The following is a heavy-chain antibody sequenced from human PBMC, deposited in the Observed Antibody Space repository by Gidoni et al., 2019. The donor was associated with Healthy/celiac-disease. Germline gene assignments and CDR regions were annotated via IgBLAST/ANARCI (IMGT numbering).Heavy chain of an antibody. J-gene: IGHJ6*02. V-gene: IGHV3-48*04. CDR1: GFTFSSYS. Sequence: EVQLVESGGGLVQPGGSLRLSCAASGFTFSSYSMNWVRQAPGKGLEWVSYISSSSSTIYYADSVKGRFTISRDNAKNSLYLQMNSLRAEDTAVYYCARFGSDYYYYGMDVWGQGTTVTVSS. CDR2: ISSSSSTI. D-gene: IGHD3-10*01. CDR3: ARFGSDYYYYGMDV.